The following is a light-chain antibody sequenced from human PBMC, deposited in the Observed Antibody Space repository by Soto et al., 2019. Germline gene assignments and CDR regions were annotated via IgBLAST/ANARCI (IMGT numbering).Light chain of an antibody. CDR2: RNI. J-gene: IGLJ3*02. Sequence: QSVLTQPPSASGTPGQRVTISCSGSNSNSGSNYVYWYQQFPGTAPKLLIYRNIQRPSGVPARSSGSKSGTTAYLAISGLRAEDEEDYYCAAWDNSLNGRVFGGGTKVTVL. CDR3: AAWDNSLNGRV. V-gene: IGLV1-47*01. CDR1: NSNSGSNY.